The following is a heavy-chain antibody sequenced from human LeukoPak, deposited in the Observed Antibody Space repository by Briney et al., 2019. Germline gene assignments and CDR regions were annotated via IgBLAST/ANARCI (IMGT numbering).Heavy chain of an antibody. Sequence: SETLSLTCTVSGGSINSDYWSWIRQPPGKGLEWIGYIYYSGSTNYNPSLKSRVTISVDTSKNQFSLKLSSVTAADTAVYYCAGGAPYYYDSSGYLLDYWGQGTLVTVSS. CDR3: AGGAPYYYDSSGYLLDY. D-gene: IGHD3-22*01. CDR2: IYYSGST. V-gene: IGHV4-59*01. CDR1: GGSINSDY. J-gene: IGHJ4*02.